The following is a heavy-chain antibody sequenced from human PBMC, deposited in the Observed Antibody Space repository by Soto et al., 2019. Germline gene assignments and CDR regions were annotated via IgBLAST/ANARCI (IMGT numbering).Heavy chain of an antibody. V-gene: IGHV1-69*01. Sequence: QVQLVQSGAEVRKPGSSVKVSCKASGGTFSSYAISWVRQAPGQGLEWMGGIIPIFGTANYAQKFQGRVTITADESTITAYMELSSLRSEDTAVYYCARGPIVVVVAATGGYFQHWGQGTLVTVSS. CDR3: ARGPIVVVVAATGGYFQH. CDR2: IIPIFGTA. D-gene: IGHD2-15*01. CDR1: GGTFSSYA. J-gene: IGHJ1*01.